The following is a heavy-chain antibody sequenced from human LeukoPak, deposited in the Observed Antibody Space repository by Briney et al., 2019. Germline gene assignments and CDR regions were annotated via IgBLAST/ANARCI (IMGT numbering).Heavy chain of an antibody. Sequence: KPSETLSLTCTVSGGSISSFYWSWIRQPPGKGLEWIGYIYYSGSTNYNPSLKSRVTISVDTSKNQFSLKLNSVTAADTAIYFCARNSPPHAYYFDFWGQGTLVTVSS. D-gene: IGHD2-2*01. V-gene: IGHV4-59*08. CDR3: ARNSPPHAYYFDF. CDR2: IYYSGST. J-gene: IGHJ4*02. CDR1: GGSISSFY.